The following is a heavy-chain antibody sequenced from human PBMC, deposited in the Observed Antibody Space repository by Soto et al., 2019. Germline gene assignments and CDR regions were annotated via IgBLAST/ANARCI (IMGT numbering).Heavy chain of an antibody. J-gene: IGHJ5*02. Sequence: ASVKVSCKASGYTFTSYGIHWVRQAPGQRLEWMGWINAANGDTKYSPKFQVRVTITRDTSESTAYMELSSLRSEDTAVYYCVRRHVSATGIDWFDPWGQGTLVTVSS. CDR3: VRRHVSATGIDWFDP. CDR1: GYTFTSYG. V-gene: IGHV1-3*01. CDR2: INAANGDT. D-gene: IGHD6-13*01.